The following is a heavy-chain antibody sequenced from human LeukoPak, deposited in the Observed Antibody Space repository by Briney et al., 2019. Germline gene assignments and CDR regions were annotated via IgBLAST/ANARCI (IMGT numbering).Heavy chain of an antibody. D-gene: IGHD2-2*01. V-gene: IGHV3-11*01. CDR2: ISSSGSTI. Sequence: LSLTCAVYGGSFSGYYWSWIRQAPGKGLEWVSYISSSGSTIYYADSVKGRFTISRDNAKNSLYLQMNSLRAEDTAVYYCARTGYCSSTSCIQTYYYYYMDVWGKGTTVTVSS. CDR3: ARTGYCSSTSCIQTYYYYYMDV. J-gene: IGHJ6*03. CDR1: GGSFSGYY.